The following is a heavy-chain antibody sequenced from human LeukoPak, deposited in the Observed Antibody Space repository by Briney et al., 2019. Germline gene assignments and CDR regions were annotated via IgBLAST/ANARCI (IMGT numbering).Heavy chain of an antibody. CDR3: ARDTPGEESH. J-gene: IGHJ4*02. D-gene: IGHD2-2*01. Sequence: GGSLRLSCSASGFSFSAYWMSWVRQAPGKGLERVANIKQDGSEEHYVDSVKGRFTISRDNAKNSLYLQMNSLRAEDTAVYYCARDTPGEESHWGQGTLVTVSS. V-gene: IGHV3-7*01. CDR1: GFSFSAYW. CDR2: IKQDGSEE.